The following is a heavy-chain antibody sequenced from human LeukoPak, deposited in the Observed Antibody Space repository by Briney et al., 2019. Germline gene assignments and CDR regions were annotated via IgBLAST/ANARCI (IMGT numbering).Heavy chain of an antibody. CDR2: INHSGGT. V-gene: IGHV4-34*01. Sequence: KSSETLSLTCGVTGVSFSGCYWSWIRQTPGKGLEWIGEINHSGGTNYNPSLKSRVTISVDTSKNQFSLKVSSMTAADTAVYYCARKDGDIWGQGTMVTVSS. CDR1: GVSFSGCY. D-gene: IGHD5-24*01. J-gene: IGHJ3*02. CDR3: ARKDGDI.